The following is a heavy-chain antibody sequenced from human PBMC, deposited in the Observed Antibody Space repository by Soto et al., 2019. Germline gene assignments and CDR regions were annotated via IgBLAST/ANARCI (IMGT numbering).Heavy chain of an antibody. V-gene: IGHV3-20*01. Sequence: EVQLVESGGGVVRPGGSLRLSCAASGFNFEDYGMSWVRQAPGKGLEWVAGITWNGGDTGYADSVKGRFTVSRDNAKNSLYLQMNSLRAEDTALYHCAREFGGYYYYYMDVWGKGTTVTVSS. D-gene: IGHD3-16*01. J-gene: IGHJ6*03. CDR1: GFNFEDYG. CDR3: AREFGGYYYYYMDV. CDR2: ITWNGGDT.